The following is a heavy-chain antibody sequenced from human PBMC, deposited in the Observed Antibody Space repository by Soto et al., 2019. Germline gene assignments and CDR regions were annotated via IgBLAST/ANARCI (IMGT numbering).Heavy chain of an antibody. CDR2: INPNSGTT. V-gene: IGHV1-2*04. D-gene: IGHD2-21*02. CDR3: ATQLHDCGGDCYRGPYYGMDV. CDR1: GYTFTGYY. Sequence: ASVKVSCKASGYTFTGYYILWVRQAPGQGLESMGWINPNSGTTNYAQRFQGWVTMTRDTSISTAYMELRRLRSDDTAVYYCATQLHDCGGDCYRGPYYGMDVWGQGPTVTVSS. J-gene: IGHJ6*02.